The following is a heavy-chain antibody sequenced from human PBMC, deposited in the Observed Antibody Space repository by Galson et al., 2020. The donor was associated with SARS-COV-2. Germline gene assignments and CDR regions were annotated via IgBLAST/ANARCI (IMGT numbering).Heavy chain of an antibody. CDR3: ARSHDGSGNAFDI. D-gene: IGHD3-22*01. J-gene: IGHJ3*02. Sequence: SETLSLTCTVSGGSISSGSYYWSWIRQPAGQGLEWIVSIHTSGSTNYNPSLKSLVTLSLDTSKNQFFLKLSSVTAADTAVYYSARSHDGSGNAFDIWGQGTMVVVSS. CDR1: GGSISSGSYY. CDR2: IHTSGST. V-gene: IGHV4-61*02.